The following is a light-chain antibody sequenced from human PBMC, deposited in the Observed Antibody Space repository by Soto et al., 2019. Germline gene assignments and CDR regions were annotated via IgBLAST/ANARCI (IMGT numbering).Light chain of an antibody. CDR3: QSYDSSLSGYV. J-gene: IGLJ1*01. CDR2: ENN. V-gene: IGLV1-40*01. Sequence: QSVLTQPPSVSAAPGQRVTISCTGSSSNIGAGYEAHWYQQVPGTAPKLLIYENNNRPSGVPDRFSGSKSGTSASLAITGPQAGDESEYYCQSYDSSLSGYVFGTGTKLTVL. CDR1: SSNIGAGYE.